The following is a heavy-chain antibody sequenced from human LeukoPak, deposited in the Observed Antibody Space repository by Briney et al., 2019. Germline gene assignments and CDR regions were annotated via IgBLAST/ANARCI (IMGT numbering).Heavy chain of an antibody. Sequence: SLRLSCAASGFTFDDYSMHWVRHAPGKGLEWVAGISWNSGATGYADSVEGRFSVSRDNAKNSLYLQMDSLRTEDTALYYCAKDRTYSGYDALDYWGQGTLVTVSS. J-gene: IGHJ4*02. CDR3: AKDRTYSGYDALDY. CDR1: GFTFDDYS. D-gene: IGHD5-12*01. CDR2: ISWNSGAT. V-gene: IGHV3-9*01.